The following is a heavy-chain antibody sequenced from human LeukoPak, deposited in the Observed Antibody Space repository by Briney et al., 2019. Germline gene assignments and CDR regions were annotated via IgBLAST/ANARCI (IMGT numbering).Heavy chain of an antibody. CDR2: ISSSGGST. V-gene: IGHV3-23*01. J-gene: IGHJ4*02. CDR1: GFTFSSYD. CDR3: AKDRPYFDY. Sequence: GGSLRLSCAASGFTFSSYDMSWVRQAPGKGLEWVSAISSSGGSTYYADTVKGRFTISRDNSKNTLYLQMNSLRAADTAVYYCAKDRPYFDYWGQGTLVTVSA.